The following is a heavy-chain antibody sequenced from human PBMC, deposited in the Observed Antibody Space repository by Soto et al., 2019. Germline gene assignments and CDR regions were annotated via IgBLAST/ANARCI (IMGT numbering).Heavy chain of an antibody. CDR1: GGSISSYY. V-gene: IGHV4-59*01. CDR2: IYYSGST. J-gene: IGHJ6*02. D-gene: IGHD3-3*01. CDR3: ARYYDFWSGPYYYYGMDV. Sequence: SETLSLTCTVSGGSISSYYWSWIRQPPGKGLEWIGYIYYSGSTNYNPSLKSRVTISVDTSKNQFSLKLSSVTAADTAVYYCARYYDFWSGPYYYYGMDVWGQGTTVTVS.